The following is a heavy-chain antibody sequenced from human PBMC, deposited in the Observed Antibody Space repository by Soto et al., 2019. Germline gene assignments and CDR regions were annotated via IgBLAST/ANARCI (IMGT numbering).Heavy chain of an antibody. CDR3: ARGRTIASRWWFDP. D-gene: IGHD6-6*01. CDR2: IYYRGST. V-gene: IGHV4-59*12. J-gene: IGHJ5*02. CDR1: GGSISSYY. Sequence: QVQLQESGPGLVKPSETLSLTCTVSGGSISSYYWTWIRQLPGKGLEWIGYIYYRGSTNYNPSLKSRVTISVDTSNNHFSLRLTSVTAADTAVYYCARGRTIASRWWFDPWGQGILVTVSS.